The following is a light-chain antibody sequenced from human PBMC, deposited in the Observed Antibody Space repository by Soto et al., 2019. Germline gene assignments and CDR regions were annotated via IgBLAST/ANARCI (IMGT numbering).Light chain of an antibody. Sequence: QSALTQLRSVSGSPGQSVTISCTATGSDVGDSSHVSWYQLHPGKAPKLMIYEVNNRPSGVPDRFSGSKSGSTASLTISGLQAEDEAEYYCCLSPGSLTWLFGGGTRLTVL. CDR3: CLSPGSLTWL. V-gene: IGLV2-11*01. J-gene: IGLJ3*02. CDR2: EVN. CDR1: GSDVGDSSH.